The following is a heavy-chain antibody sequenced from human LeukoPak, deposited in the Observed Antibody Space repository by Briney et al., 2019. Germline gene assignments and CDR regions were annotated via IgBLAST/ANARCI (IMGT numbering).Heavy chain of an antibody. V-gene: IGHV3-53*01. Sequence: GGSLRLSCAASGFTVSSNYMSWVRQAPGKGLEWVSVIYSGGSTYYADSVKGRFTISRDNSKNTLYLQMNSLRAEDTAVYYCARASRSYFTFRYFDYWGQGTLVTVSS. CDR3: ARASRSYFTFRYFDY. D-gene: IGHD1-26*01. CDR1: GFTVSSNY. CDR2: IYSGGST. J-gene: IGHJ4*02.